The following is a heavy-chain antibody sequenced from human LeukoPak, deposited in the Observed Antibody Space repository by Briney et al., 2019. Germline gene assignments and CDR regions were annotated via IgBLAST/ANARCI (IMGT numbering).Heavy chain of an antibody. CDR1: GFTLGSYG. CDR2: IWYDGSNI. Sequence: GGSLRLSWAASGFTLGSYGMHWVRQAPGKGLEWLAVIWYDGSNIYYADSVKGRFAISRDNSKNTLYLLLNSLRAEDTAVYYCARARDNYDMSSFSALDYWGQGTLVTVSS. D-gene: IGHD3-22*01. J-gene: IGHJ4*02. V-gene: IGHV3-33*01. CDR3: ARARDNYDMSSFSALDY.